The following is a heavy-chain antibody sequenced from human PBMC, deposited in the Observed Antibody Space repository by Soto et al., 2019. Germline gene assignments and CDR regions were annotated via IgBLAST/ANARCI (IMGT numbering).Heavy chain of an antibody. CDR1: GGSISSGGYY. Sequence: QVQLQESGPGLVKPSQTLSLTCTVSGGSISSGGYYWSWIRQHPGKGLEWIGYIYYSGSTYYNPALTGRVTISVDPSKNQFSLKLSSVTAADTAVYYCAGIYSGSPGGTLRYWGQGTLVTVSS. V-gene: IGHV4-31*03. CDR2: IYYSGST. J-gene: IGHJ4*02. CDR3: AGIYSGSPGGTLRY. D-gene: IGHD1-26*01.